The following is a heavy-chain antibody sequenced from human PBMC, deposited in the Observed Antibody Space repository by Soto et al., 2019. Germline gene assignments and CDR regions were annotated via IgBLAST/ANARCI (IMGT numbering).Heavy chain of an antibody. V-gene: IGHV1-69*02. CDR1: GGTFSSYT. CDR3: ARASGIAAAGTGEVYGMDV. D-gene: IGHD6-13*01. J-gene: IGHJ6*02. CDR2: IIPILGIA. Sequence: SVKVSCKASGGTFSSYTISWVRQAPGQGLEWMGRIIPILGIANYAQKFQGRVTITADKSTSTAYMELSSLRSEDTAVYYCARASGIAAAGTGEVYGMDVWGQGTTVTVSS.